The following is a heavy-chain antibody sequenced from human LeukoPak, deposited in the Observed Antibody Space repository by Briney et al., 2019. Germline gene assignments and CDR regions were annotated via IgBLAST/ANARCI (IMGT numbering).Heavy chain of an antibody. CDR3: AKDSPSAFDI. J-gene: IGHJ3*02. CDR2: IRYDGSNK. Sequence: GGSLRLSCAASGFSLSHYNMNWVRQAPGKGLEWVAFIRYDGSNKYYADSVKGRFTISRDNSKNTLYLQMNSLRAEDTAVYYCAKDSPSAFDIWGQGTMVTVSS. V-gene: IGHV3-30*02. CDR1: GFSLSHYN.